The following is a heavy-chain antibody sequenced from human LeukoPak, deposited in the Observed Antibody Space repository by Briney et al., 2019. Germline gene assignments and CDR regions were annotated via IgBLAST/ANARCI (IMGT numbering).Heavy chain of an antibody. CDR2: IDTTAYT. CDR1: GFTFSTYD. CDR3: ARVAAGGKGFDY. D-gene: IGHD6-13*01. Sequence: GGSLRLSCAASGFTFSTYDIHWVRQATGKGLDWVSAIDTTAYTYYAGSVKGRFTISRENARTSLYLQMNSLRAGDTAVYFCARVAAGGKGFDYWGQGILVTVSS. J-gene: IGHJ4*02. V-gene: IGHV3-13*01.